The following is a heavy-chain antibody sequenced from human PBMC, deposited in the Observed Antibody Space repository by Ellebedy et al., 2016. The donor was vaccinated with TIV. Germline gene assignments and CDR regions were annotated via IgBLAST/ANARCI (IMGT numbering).Heavy chain of an antibody. Sequence: PGGSLRLSCAASGFTFSSYWMHWVRQAPGKGLVWVSRINSDGSSTSYADSVKGRFTISRDNSKNTLYLQMNSLRAEDTAVYYCAREIAVAGTGDYWGQGTLVTVSS. D-gene: IGHD6-19*01. J-gene: IGHJ4*02. CDR1: GFTFSSYW. CDR3: AREIAVAGTGDY. CDR2: INSDGSST. V-gene: IGHV3-74*01.